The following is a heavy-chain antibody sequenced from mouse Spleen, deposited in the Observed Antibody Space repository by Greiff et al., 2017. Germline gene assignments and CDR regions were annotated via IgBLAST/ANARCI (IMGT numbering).Heavy chain of an antibody. CDR3: ARWGIYGDYAMDY. CDR2: FNPSTGGT. CDR1: GYSFTGYY. V-gene: IGHV1-42*01. J-gene: IGHJ4*01. Sequence: EVKLLESGPELVKPGASVKISCKASGYSFTGYYMNWVKQSPEKSLEWIGEFNPSTGGTTYNQKFKAKATLTVDKSSSTAYMQLKSLTSEDSAVYYCARWGIYGDYAMDYWGQGTSVTVSS. D-gene: IGHD1-1*02.